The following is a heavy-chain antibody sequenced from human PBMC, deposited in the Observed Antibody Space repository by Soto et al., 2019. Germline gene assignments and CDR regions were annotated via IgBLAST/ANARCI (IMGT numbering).Heavy chain of an antibody. D-gene: IGHD3-22*01. CDR2: IYYSGNT. Sequence: QVQLQESGPGLVKPSQTLSLTCTVSGVAISSGGYYWSWIRQHPGKGLEWIGYIYYSGNTYYNPSLKSRVAISVDTSKNQFSLKLSSVTAADTAVYYCARAPGDYYDRSGSLDFDYWGQGPLVTVSS. CDR1: GVAISSGGYY. CDR3: ARAPGDYYDRSGSLDFDY. V-gene: IGHV4-31*03. J-gene: IGHJ4*02.